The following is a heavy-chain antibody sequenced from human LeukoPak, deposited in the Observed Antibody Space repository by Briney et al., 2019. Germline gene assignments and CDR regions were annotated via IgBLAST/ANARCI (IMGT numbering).Heavy chain of an antibody. Sequence: PSETLSLTCTVSGGSISSYYWSWLRQPPGKGLEWIGYIYYSGSTNYNPSLKSRVTISIDTFKSQFSLKVRSVTAADTAVYYCARDYYDSSGHYYGFLMDVWGKGTTVTVSS. CDR1: GGSISSYY. J-gene: IGHJ6*03. D-gene: IGHD3-22*01. CDR3: ARDYYDSSGHYYGFLMDV. V-gene: IGHV4-59*01. CDR2: IYYSGST.